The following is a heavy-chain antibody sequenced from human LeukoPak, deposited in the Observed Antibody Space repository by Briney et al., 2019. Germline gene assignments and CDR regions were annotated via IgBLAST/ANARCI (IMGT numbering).Heavy chain of an antibody. V-gene: IGHV4-4*07. CDR3: ARENEPAARSFAY. D-gene: IGHD6-6*01. J-gene: IGHJ4*02. CDR1: GGSISTYY. CDR2: IYTSGSS. Sequence: PSETLSLTCTVSGGSISTYYWSWIRQPAGKGLEWIGRIYTSGSSNYNTPLKSRVTMSVDTSKNQFSLKLSSVTAADTAVYYCARENEPAARSFAYWGQGTLVTVSS.